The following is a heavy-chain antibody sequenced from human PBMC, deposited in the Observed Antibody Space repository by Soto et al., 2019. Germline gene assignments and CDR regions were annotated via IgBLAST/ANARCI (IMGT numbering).Heavy chain of an antibody. CDR3: ARDIQQLVAQNYYYGMDV. Sequence: SQTLSLTGAISGDSVSSNSAAWNWIRQSPSRGLEWLGRTYYRSKWYNDYAVSVKSRITINPDTSKNQFSLQLNSVTPEDTAVYYCARDIQQLVAQNYYYGMDVWSQGTTVTVSS. CDR2: TYYRSKWYN. D-gene: IGHD6-13*01. J-gene: IGHJ6*02. CDR1: GDSVSSNSAA. V-gene: IGHV6-1*01.